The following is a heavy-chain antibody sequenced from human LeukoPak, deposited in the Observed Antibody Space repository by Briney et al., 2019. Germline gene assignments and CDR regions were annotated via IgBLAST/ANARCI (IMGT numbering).Heavy chain of an antibody. D-gene: IGHD5-18*01. J-gene: IGHJ3*02. CDR1: GFGSKNYA. CDR3: ARQPAGYSYGAGAFDI. V-gene: IGHV3-23*01. CDR2: ISATGVNT. Sequence: GGSLRLSCTTSGFGSKNYAMSWVRLAPGKGLEWVSIISATGVNTYYADYVKGRFTISRDNSKNTLYLQMNSLRAEDTAVYYCARQPAGYSYGAGAFDIWGQGTMVTVSS.